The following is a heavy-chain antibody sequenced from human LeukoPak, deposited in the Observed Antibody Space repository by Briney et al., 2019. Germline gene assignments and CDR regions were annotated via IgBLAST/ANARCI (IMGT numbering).Heavy chain of an antibody. CDR2: SSSSSSYI. J-gene: IGHJ4*02. CDR1: GFTFSSYS. CDR3: GRHRSGSGTYFIDH. Sequence: GGSLRLSCAASGFTFSSYSMNWVRQAPGKGLEWVSSSSSSSSYIYYADSVKGRFTISRDNAKNSLYLQMNSLRAEDTAVYYCGRHRSGSGTYFIDHWGQGTLVSVSS. D-gene: IGHD3-10*01. V-gene: IGHV3-21*01.